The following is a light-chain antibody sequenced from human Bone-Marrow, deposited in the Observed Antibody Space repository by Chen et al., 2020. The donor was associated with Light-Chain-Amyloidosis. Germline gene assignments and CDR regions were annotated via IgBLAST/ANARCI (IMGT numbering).Light chain of an antibody. CDR2: GAS. CDR1: ESVSTN. CDR3: QQYNKWPPIT. V-gene: IGKV3-15*01. J-gene: IGKJ5*01. Sequence: EIVMTQSPATLSVSPGDRATVSCRASESVSTNLAWYQHKPGQAPRLLIYGASTRATGIPARFSGSGSGTEFTLTISSVQSEDFGLYFCQQYNKWPPITFGQGTRLVIK.